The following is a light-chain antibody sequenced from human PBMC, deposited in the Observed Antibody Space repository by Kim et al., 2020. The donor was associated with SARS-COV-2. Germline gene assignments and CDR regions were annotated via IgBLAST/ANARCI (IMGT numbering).Light chain of an antibody. CDR2: SDN. J-gene: IGLJ2*01. Sequence: GQRFPTSFSGSNSTIGTLTVPWFQQPPGTAPSLLIYSDNQRASGVPDRISGSKSGTSASLAIGGLQSEDEADYYCAAWDDSLNGPGFGGGTQLTVL. CDR3: AAWDDSLNGPG. CDR1: NSTIGTLT. V-gene: IGLV1-44*01.